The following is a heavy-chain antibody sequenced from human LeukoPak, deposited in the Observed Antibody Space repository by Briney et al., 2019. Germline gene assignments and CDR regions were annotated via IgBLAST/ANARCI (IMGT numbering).Heavy chain of an antibody. D-gene: IGHD3-10*01. CDR1: GYTFTGYY. J-gene: IGHJ5*02. Sequence: GASVKVSCKASGYTFTGYYMHWVRQAPGQGLEWMGWINPNSGGTNYAQKFQGRVTMTRDTSISTAYMELSSLRSEDTAVYYCARPGGSGSYIFDPWGQGTLVTVSS. CDR2: INPNSGGT. CDR3: ARPGGSGSYIFDP. V-gene: IGHV1-2*02.